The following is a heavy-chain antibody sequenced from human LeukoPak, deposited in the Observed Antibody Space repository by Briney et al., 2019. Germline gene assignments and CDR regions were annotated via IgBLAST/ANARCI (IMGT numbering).Heavy chain of an antibody. J-gene: IGHJ4*02. CDR1: GGSITSTTYY. D-gene: IGHD5-24*01. V-gene: IGHV4-39*07. CDR2: ISYSGST. Sequence: SEALSLTCTVSGGSITSTTYYQGWVRQPPGKGLEWIGSISYSGSTYYNPSLKSRVTISVDTSKNQFSLKLSSVTAADTAVYYCARAERRGYNLYYFDYWGQGTLATVSS. CDR3: ARAERRGYNLYYFDY.